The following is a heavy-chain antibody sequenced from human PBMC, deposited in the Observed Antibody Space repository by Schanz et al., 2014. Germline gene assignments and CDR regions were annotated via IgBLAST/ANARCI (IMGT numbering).Heavy chain of an antibody. CDR1: GFTLNNAW. D-gene: IGHD3-10*01. J-gene: IGHJ4*02. CDR3: TADLWFGAVWGVW. CDR2: IKSKTDGGTR. Sequence: EVQLVESGGGLVKPGGSLRLSCATSGFTLNNAWMNWVRQAPGKGLQWVARIKSKTDGGTRDYAAPVKGRFTISTDDSKNTVYLKRNSRQTEDPAVYSCTADLWFGAVWGVWWGQGTLVTVSS. V-gene: IGHV3-15*01.